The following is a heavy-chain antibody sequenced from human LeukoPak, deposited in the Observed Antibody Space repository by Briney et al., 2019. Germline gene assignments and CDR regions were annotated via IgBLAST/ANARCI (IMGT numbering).Heavy chain of an antibody. V-gene: IGHV4-61*01. CDR2: IYYSGST. CDR3: ARLDYDYYYGMDV. CDR1: GVSVSSGSYY. J-gene: IGHJ6*02. Sequence: PSETLSLTCTVSGVSVSSGSYYWSWIRQPPGKGLEWIGYIYYSGSTNYNPSLKSRVTISVDTSKNQFSLKLSSVTAADTAVYYCARLDYDYYYGMDVWGQGTTVTVSS.